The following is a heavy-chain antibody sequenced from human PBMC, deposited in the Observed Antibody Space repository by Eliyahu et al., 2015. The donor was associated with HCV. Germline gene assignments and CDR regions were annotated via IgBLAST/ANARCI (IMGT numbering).Heavy chain of an antibody. Sequence: QVQLVQSGAEVRKPGASVKVSCXASGYSFTSYDIYWVRQATGQGLEWXGWVNPYRGSTGYAQKFQDRVTMTRNTSISTVYMELSSLTSEDTAVYYCGRSESISYPLGMDVWGKGTTVIVSP. V-gene: IGHV1-8*01. CDR3: GRSESISYPLGMDV. D-gene: IGHD2-2*01. CDR1: GYSFTSYD. J-gene: IGHJ6*04. CDR2: VNPYRGST.